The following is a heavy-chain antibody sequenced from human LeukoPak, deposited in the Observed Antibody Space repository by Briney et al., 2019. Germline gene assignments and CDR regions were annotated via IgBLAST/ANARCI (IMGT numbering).Heavy chain of an antibody. CDR2: INPSGGST. D-gene: IGHD2-15*01. Sequence: GASVKVSCKASGYTFTSYYMHWVRQAPGQGLEWMGIINPSGGSTSYAQKFQGRVTMTRDTSTGTVYMELSSLRSEDTAVYYCARGRTSVVVVAATDRDFDLWGRGTLVTVSS. CDR1: GYTFTSYY. CDR3: ARGRTSVVVVAATDRDFDL. V-gene: IGHV1-46*01. J-gene: IGHJ2*01.